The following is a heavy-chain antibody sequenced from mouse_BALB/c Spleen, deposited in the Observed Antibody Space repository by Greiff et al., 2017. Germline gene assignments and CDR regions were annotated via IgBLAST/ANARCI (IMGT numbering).Heavy chain of an antibody. CDR2: IWAGGST. V-gene: IGHV2-9*02. CDR1: GFSLTSYG. Sequence: VQLVESGPGLVAPSQSLSITCTVSGFSLTSYGVHWVRQPPGKGLEWLGVIWAGGSTNYNSALMSRLSISKDNSKSQVFLKMNSLQTDDTAIYYCARVGGLRWYFDVWGAGTTVTVSS. J-gene: IGHJ1*01. CDR3: ARVGGLRWYFDV. D-gene: IGHD1-1*01.